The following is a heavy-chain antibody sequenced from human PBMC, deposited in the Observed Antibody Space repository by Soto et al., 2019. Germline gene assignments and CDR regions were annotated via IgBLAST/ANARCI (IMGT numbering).Heavy chain of an antibody. CDR3: AKDGLGRSLLFDTWFEP. V-gene: IGHV3-9*01. J-gene: IGHJ5*02. CDR2: INWNSGRI. D-gene: IGHD1-26*01. CDR1: GFTFDDYA. Sequence: EVQLVESGGGLVQPGKSLRLSCAASGFTFDDYAMHWVRQAPGKGLEWVSTINWNSGRIAYADSVKGLFTISRDSATNCLYLQMNGLRAEDTAFYYCAKDGLGRSLLFDTWFEPWGHGTLVTVSS.